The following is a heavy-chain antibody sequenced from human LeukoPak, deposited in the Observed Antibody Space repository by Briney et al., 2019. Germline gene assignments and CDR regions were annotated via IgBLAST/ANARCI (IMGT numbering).Heavy chain of an antibody. Sequence: GGSLKLSCAASGFTFSDSALHWVRRASGKELEWVGHIRTKANSYATAYAASVKGRFTISRDDSKNTAYLQMNSLKTEDTAVYYCARSAYCSSNSCYRFDYWGQGTLVTVSS. CDR1: GFTFSDSA. CDR3: ARSAYCSSNSCYRFDY. J-gene: IGHJ4*02. D-gene: IGHD2-2*01. V-gene: IGHV3-73*01. CDR2: IRTKANSYAT.